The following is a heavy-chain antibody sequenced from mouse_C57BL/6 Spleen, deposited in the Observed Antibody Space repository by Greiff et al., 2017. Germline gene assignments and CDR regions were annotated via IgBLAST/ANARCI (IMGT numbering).Heavy chain of an antibody. J-gene: IGHJ4*01. CDR2: INPNNGGT. CDR3: ASCSYAMDY. V-gene: IGHV1-22*01. CDR1: GYTFTDYN. Sequence: VQLQQSGPELVKPGASVKMSCKASGYTFTDYNMHWVKQSHGKSLEWIGYINPNNGGTSYNQKFKGKATLTVNKSSSTAYMELRSLTSEESAVYYCASCSYAMDYWGQGTSVTVSS.